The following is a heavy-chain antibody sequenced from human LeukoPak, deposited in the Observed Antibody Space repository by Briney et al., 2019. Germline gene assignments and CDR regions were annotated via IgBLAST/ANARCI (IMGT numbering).Heavy chain of an antibody. CDR2: ISGSGGST. Sequence: GGSLRLSCAASGFTFSSYAMSWVRQAPGKGLEWVSAISGSGGSTYYADSVKGRFTISRDNSKNTLHLQMNSLRAEDTAVYYCAKGARSGYDVSWFDPWGQGTLVTVSS. V-gene: IGHV3-23*01. CDR3: AKGARSGYDVSWFDP. CDR1: GFTFSSYA. J-gene: IGHJ5*02. D-gene: IGHD5-12*01.